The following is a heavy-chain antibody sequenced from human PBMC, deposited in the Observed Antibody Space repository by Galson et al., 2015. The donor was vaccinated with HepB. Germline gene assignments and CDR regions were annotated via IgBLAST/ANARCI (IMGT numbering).Heavy chain of an antibody. V-gene: IGHV3-30-3*01. Sequence: SLRLSCAASGFTFSSYAMHWVRQAPGKGLEWVAVISYDGSNKYYADSVKGRFTISRDNSKNTLYLQMNSLRAEDTAVYYCARETEAAAGNGVVGYWGQGTLVTVSS. CDR3: ARETEAAAGNGVVGY. D-gene: IGHD6-13*01. CDR1: GFTFSSYA. J-gene: IGHJ4*02. CDR2: ISYDGSNK.